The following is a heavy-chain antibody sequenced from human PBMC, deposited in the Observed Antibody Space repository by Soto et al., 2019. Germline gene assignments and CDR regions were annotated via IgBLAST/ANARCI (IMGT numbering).Heavy chain of an antibody. Sequence: PGGSLSLSCAASGFTFDDYAMHWVRQAPGKGLEWVSGISWNSGSIGYADSVKGRFTISRDNGENSLYLQLRSLRREDTAVYYCARDPPLGIVVVGYYYYYGMDVWGQGTTVTVSS. CDR1: GFTFDDYA. D-gene: IGHD2-21*01. CDR3: ARDPPLGIVVVGYYYYYGMDV. CDR2: ISWNSGSI. V-gene: IGHV3-9*01. J-gene: IGHJ6*02.